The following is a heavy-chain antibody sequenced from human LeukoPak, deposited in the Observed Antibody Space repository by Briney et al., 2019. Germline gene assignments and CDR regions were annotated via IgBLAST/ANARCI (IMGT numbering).Heavy chain of an antibody. CDR1: GFTFSSYG. Sequence: PGGSLRLSCAASGFTFSSYGMHWVRQAPGKGLEWVAVISHDGSNKYYADSVKGRFTISRDNSKNTLYLQMSSLRAEDTAVYYCAKDRGGDYGDSNWFDPWGQGTLVTVSS. CDR3: AKDRGGDYGDSNWFDP. V-gene: IGHV3-30*18. D-gene: IGHD4-17*01. CDR2: ISHDGSNK. J-gene: IGHJ5*02.